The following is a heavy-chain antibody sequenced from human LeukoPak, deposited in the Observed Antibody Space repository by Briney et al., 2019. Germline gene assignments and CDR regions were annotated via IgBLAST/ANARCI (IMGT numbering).Heavy chain of an antibody. CDR3: ARAAWLRRIDYYYGMDV. Sequence: ASVKVSCKASGYTFTGYYMHWVRQAPRQGLEWMGWINPNSGGTNYAQKFQGRVTMTRDTSISAAYMELSRLRSDDTAVYYCARAAWLRRIDYYYGMDVWGQGTTVTVSS. CDR1: GYTFTGYY. V-gene: IGHV1-2*02. CDR2: INPNSGGT. D-gene: IGHD5-12*01. J-gene: IGHJ6*02.